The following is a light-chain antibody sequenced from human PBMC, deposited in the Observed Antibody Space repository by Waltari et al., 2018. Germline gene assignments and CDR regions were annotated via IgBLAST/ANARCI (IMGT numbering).Light chain of an antibody. CDR1: SSDVGDY. Sequence: QSALTQPPSASGSPGQSVTISCTGTSSDVGDYVSWYQQHPGKAPKLMISEVTKRPSGFPNRSAGSKSGNTASLTVSGLQAEDESDYYCSSYAGSNNLVFGGGTKLTVL. V-gene: IGLV2-8*01. J-gene: IGLJ2*01. CDR3: SSYAGSNNLV. CDR2: EVT.